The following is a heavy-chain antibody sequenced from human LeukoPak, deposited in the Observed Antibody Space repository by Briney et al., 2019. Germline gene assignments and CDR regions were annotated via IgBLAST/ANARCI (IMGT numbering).Heavy chain of an antibody. D-gene: IGHD2-2*02. V-gene: IGHV3-53*01. J-gene: IGHJ6*04. CDR2: IYSGGNT. CDR1: GFTVSSNY. CDR3: ARDQGYTFGYGMDV. Sequence: PGGSLRLSCAASGFTVSSNYMSWVRQAPGKGLEWVSVIYSGGNTYYADSVKGRFTISRDNSKNTLYLQMSSLRAEDTAVYYCARDQGYTFGYGMDVWGKGTTVTVSS.